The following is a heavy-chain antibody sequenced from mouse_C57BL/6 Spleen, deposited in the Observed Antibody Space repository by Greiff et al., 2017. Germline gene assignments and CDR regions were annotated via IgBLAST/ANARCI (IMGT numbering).Heavy chain of an antibody. J-gene: IGHJ3*01. V-gene: IGHV1-26*01. CDR3: ARDDGYLLFAY. CDR1: GYTFTDYY. Sequence: VQLQQSGPELVKPGASVKISCKASGYTFTDYYMNWVKQSHGKSLEWIGDINPNNGGTSYNQKFKGKATLTVDKSSSTAYMELRSLTSEDSAVYYCARDDGYLLFAYWGQGTLVTVSA. CDR2: INPNNGGT. D-gene: IGHD2-3*01.